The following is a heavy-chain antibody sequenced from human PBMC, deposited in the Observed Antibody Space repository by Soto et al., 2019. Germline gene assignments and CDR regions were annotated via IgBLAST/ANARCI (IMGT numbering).Heavy chain of an antibody. CDR1: GYTLTELS. CDR2: FDPEDGVT. J-gene: IGHJ4*02. CDR3: ATDFVSGWPFNY. V-gene: IGHV1-24*01. D-gene: IGHD6-19*01. Sequence: ASVKVSCKVSGYTLTELSMHWVRQAPGKGLEWMGGFDPEDGVTIYAQKFQGRVTMTEDTSTDTAYMELSSLRSEDTAVYYCATDFVSGWPFNYWGQGTLVTVSS.